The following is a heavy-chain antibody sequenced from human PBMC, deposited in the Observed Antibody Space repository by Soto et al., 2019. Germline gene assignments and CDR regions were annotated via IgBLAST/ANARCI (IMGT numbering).Heavy chain of an antibody. J-gene: IGHJ6*02. CDR3: ARKDWGLRCMEV. CDR2: IYHSGST. Sequence: QVQLQESGPGLVKPSGTLSLTCAVSGGSISSSHWWSWVRQPPGKGLEWIGEIYHSGSTNYNPSLTSRVTISIDKSKNQFSPKLSSVTAADTAMYYCARKDWGLRCMEVWGQGTTVTVSS. V-gene: IGHV4-4*02. CDR1: GGSISSSHW. D-gene: IGHD1-26*01.